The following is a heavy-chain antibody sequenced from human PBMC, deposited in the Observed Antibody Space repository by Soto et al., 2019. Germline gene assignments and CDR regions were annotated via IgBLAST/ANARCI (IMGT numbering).Heavy chain of an antibody. CDR2: IKEDGSEK. Sequence: GGSLRLSCAASGFTFSSHWMSWVRQAPGKGLEWVANIKEDGSEKYYVDSVKGRFTISRDNAKNSLYLQMNSLKAEDTAVYYCARGDVGHDLLTGYWDYWGQGTLVTVSS. D-gene: IGHD3-9*01. J-gene: IGHJ4*02. V-gene: IGHV3-7*01. CDR1: GFTFSSHW. CDR3: ARGDVGHDLLTGYWDY.